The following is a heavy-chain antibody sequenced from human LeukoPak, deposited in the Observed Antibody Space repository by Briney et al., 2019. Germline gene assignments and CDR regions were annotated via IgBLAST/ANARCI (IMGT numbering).Heavy chain of an antibody. D-gene: IGHD5-24*01. Sequence: GSLRLSCAASGFTFSTYGMSWVRQPPGKGLEWIGSIYYSGSTYYNPSLKSRVTISVDTSKNQFSLKLSSVTAADTAVYYCARGDGYNYNYWGQGTLVTVSS. J-gene: IGHJ4*02. CDR1: GFTFSTYG. V-gene: IGHV4-38-2*01. CDR3: ARGDGYNYNY. CDR2: IYYSGST.